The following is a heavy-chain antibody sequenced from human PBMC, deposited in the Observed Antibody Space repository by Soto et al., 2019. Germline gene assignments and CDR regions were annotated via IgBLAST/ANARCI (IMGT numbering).Heavy chain of an antibody. D-gene: IGHD6-19*01. CDR1: GGSISSSSYY. J-gene: IGHJ4*02. V-gene: IGHV4-39*01. CDR2: IYYSGST. CDR3: ARHSGWYSSIDY. Sequence: SETLSLTCTVSGGSISSSSYYWGWIRQPPGKGLEWIGSIYYSGSTYYNPSLKSRVTISVDTSKNQFSLKLSSVTAADTAVYYCARHSGWYSSIDYWGQGTLVTVSS.